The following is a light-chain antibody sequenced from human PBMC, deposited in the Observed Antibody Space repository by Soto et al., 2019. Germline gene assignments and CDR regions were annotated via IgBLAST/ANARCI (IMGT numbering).Light chain of an antibody. CDR1: QTISSW. J-gene: IGKJ1*01. Sequence: DIQITQSPSTLSGSVGDRFTITFRASQTISSWLAWYQQKPGKAPKLLIYKASTLKSGVPSRFSGSGSGTEFTLTISSLQPDDFATYYCQHYNSYSEAFGQGTKVDI. CDR2: KAS. CDR3: QHYNSYSEA. V-gene: IGKV1-5*03.